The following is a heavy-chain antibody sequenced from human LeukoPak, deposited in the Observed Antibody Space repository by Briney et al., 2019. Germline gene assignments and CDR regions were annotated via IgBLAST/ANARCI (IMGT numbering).Heavy chain of an antibody. CDR1: GFTFSLFA. CDR2: VSNDGNLQ. Sequence: GGSLRLSCATSGFTFSLFAMHWVRQAPGKGLEWVAIVSNDGNLQKYADSVKGRFTISRDNSKNTLYLQMNSLRAEDTAVYYCAKDGWELLPIFYFDYWGQGTLVTVSS. D-gene: IGHD1-26*01. V-gene: IGHV3-30*18. J-gene: IGHJ4*02. CDR3: AKDGWELLPIFYFDY.